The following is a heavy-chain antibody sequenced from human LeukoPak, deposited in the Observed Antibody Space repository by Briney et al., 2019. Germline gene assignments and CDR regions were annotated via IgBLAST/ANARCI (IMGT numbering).Heavy chain of an antibody. CDR3: ARHLVNSVANNYYYYYYYMDV. CDR1: GYSFTSYW. J-gene: IGHJ6*03. CDR2: IYPGDSDT. D-gene: IGHD5-12*01. V-gene: IGHV5-51*01. Sequence: GESLKISCKGSGYSFTSYWIGWVRQMPGEGLEWMGIIYPGDSDTRYSPSFQGQVTISADKSISTAYLQWSSLKASDTAMYYCARHLVNSVANNYYYYYYYMDVWGKGTTVTVSS.